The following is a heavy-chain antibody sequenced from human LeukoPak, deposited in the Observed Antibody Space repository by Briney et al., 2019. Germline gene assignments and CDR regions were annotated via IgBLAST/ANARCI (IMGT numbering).Heavy chain of an antibody. D-gene: IGHD3-22*01. J-gene: IGHJ4*02. V-gene: IGHV3-13*04. CDR1: GFTFSSYD. CDR3: ARGNYDSSGYTFDY. CDR2: IGTAGDT. Sequence: GGSLRLSCAASGFTFSSYDMHWVRLATGKGLEWVSAIGTAGDTYYPGSVKGRFTISRENAKNSLYLQMNSLRAGDTAVYYCARGNYDSSGYTFDYWGQGTLVTVSS.